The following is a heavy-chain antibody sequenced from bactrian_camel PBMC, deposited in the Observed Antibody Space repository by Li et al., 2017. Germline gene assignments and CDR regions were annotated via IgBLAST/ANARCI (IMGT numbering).Heavy chain of an antibody. Sequence: VQLVESGGASVQAGGSLRLSCAVSGITGLSHCMGWFREAPEKEREGVATIYASGSISLYADSVKGRFTASQGNAKNTVYLQMNSLKPDDTAMYYCAAIQRSFWVQCRATAATDFGYWGQGTQVTVS. CDR2: IYASGSIS. CDR3: AAIQRSFWVQCRATAATDFGY. V-gene: IGHV3-3*01. J-gene: IGHJ6*01. CDR1: GITGLSHC. D-gene: IGHD3*01.